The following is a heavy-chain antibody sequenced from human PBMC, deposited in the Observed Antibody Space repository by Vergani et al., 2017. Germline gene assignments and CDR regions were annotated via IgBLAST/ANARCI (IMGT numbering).Heavy chain of an antibody. D-gene: IGHD3-10*01. V-gene: IGHV3-21*01. CDR1: GFTLGGIT. CDR3: ARDRYYLGSGSYPYFYYYGLDV. CDR2: ISSSSSSI. Sequence: EVQLVESGGGLVKRGGSLGSSVQALGFTLGGITLTWFGRAPGRGWNWFSSISSSSSSIHYSDSLKGRFTISRDNAKSSLYLQMNSLRAEDTGVYYCARDRYYLGSGSYPYFYYYGLDVWGQGTAVTVSS. J-gene: IGHJ6*02.